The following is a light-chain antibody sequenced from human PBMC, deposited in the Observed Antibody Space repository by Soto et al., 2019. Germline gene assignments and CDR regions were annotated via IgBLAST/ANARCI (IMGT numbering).Light chain of an antibody. J-gene: IGLJ2*01. Sequence: SALTQPTSVSGPPGQSITISCTGTSSDVGHYNYVSWYQHHPGKAPKLIIYEVNNRPSGVSNRFSASKFGNTASLTISGLQVEDEGDYYCSSLTSASTVLFGGGTKLTVL. CDR2: EVN. CDR3: SSLTSASTVL. CDR1: SSDVGHYNY. V-gene: IGLV2-14*01.